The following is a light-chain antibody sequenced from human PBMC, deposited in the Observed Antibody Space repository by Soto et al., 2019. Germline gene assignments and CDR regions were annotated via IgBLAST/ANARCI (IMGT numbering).Light chain of an antibody. V-gene: IGKV3-11*01. CDR1: QSVSSY. CDR3: QQRSNWPL. Sequence: EIVLPQYPATLSLSPGERATLSFRASQSVSSYLAWYQQKPGQAPRLLIYDASNRATGIPARFSGSGSGTDFTLTISSLEPEDFAVYYCQQRSNWPLFGPGTKVDI. CDR2: DAS. J-gene: IGKJ3*01.